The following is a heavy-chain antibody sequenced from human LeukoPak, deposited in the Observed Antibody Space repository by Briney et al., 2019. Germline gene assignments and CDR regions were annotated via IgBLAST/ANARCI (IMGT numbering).Heavy chain of an antibody. CDR2: IIPIFGTA. V-gene: IGHV1-69*13. J-gene: IGHJ5*02. CDR3: ARGRGDYVLNWFDP. D-gene: IGHD4-17*01. Sequence: GASVKVSCKASGGTFSSYAISWVRQAPGQGLEWMGGIIPIFGTANYAQKFQGRVTITADESTSAAYMELSSLRSEDTAVYYCARGRGDYVLNWFDPWGQGTLVTVSS. CDR1: GGTFSSYA.